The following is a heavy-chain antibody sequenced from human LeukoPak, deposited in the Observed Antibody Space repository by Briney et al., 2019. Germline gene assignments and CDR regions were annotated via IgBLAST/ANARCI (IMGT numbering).Heavy chain of an antibody. CDR1: GGSISSSSYY. CDR3: ARGVTMIVVVIHDWYFDL. CDR2: IYYTRST. Sequence: SETLSHTCTVSGGSISSSSYYWGWIRQPPGKGLEWIGSIYYTRSTYYNPSLKSRVTISVDASKNQFSLKLTSVTAADTAVYYCARGVTMIVVVIHDWYFDLWGRGTLVTVSS. V-gene: IGHV4-39*01. J-gene: IGHJ2*01. D-gene: IGHD3-22*01.